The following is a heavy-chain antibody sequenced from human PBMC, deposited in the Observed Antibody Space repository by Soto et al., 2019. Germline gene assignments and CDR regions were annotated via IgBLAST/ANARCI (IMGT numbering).Heavy chain of an antibody. V-gene: IGHV1-18*01. CDR3: ARDSFPNKAMVPWVFDI. D-gene: IGHD5-18*01. CDR1: GYTFTSYG. Sequence: GQLVQSGAEVKRPGASVKVSCRASGYTFTSYGISWVRQAPGQGLEWMGWISAYNGDTKLSQKFEARVSMTTDTSTNTAYMELRSLKPADTASFCCARDSFPNKAMVPWVFDIGAQGTRVTASS. CDR2: ISAYNGDT. J-gene: IGHJ3*02.